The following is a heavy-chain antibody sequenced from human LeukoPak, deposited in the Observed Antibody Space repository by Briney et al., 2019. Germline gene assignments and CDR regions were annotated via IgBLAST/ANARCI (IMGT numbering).Heavy chain of an antibody. CDR1: GYTFTSYG. Sequence: ASVKVSCKASGYTFTSYGISWVRQAPGQGLEWMGWISAYNGNTNYAQKLQGSVTMTTDTSTSTAYMELRSLRSDDTAVYYCARDLYDYDILTGYYEFDYWGQGTLVTVSS. CDR2: ISAYNGNT. J-gene: IGHJ4*02. CDR3: ARDLYDYDILTGYYEFDY. D-gene: IGHD3-9*01. V-gene: IGHV1-18*04.